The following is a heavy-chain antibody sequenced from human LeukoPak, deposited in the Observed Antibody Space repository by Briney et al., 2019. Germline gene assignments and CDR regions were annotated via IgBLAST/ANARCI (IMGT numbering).Heavy chain of an antibody. Sequence: GASVKVSCKASGGTFSSYAISWVRQAPGQGLEWMGGIIPIFGTANYAQKFQGRVTITADKSTSTAYMELSSLRSEDTAVYYCASRHYYGSGSYSPFDYWGQGTLVTVSS. CDR1: GGTFSSYA. V-gene: IGHV1-69*06. D-gene: IGHD3-10*01. J-gene: IGHJ4*02. CDR3: ASRHYYGSGSYSPFDY. CDR2: IIPIFGTA.